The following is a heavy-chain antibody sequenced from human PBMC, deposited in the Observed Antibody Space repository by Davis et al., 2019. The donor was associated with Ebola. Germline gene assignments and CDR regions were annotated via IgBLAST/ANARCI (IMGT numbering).Heavy chain of an antibody. CDR1: GDTFSDYW. D-gene: IGHD4-17*01. J-gene: IGHJ4*01. CDR2: IYPDYSAT. CDR3: ARHAAGDYAIFDY. Sequence: GESLKISCEGSGDTFSDYWIAWVRQMPGKGLEWMGIIYPDYSATRYSPSFLDQVTISVDKSVSTAYLQWSSLKASDSAIYYWARHAAGDYAIFDYWGQGTLVTISS. V-gene: IGHV5-51*01.